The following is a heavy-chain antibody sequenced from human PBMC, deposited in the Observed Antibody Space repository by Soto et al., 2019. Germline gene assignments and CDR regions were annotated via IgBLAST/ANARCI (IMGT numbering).Heavy chain of an antibody. CDR3: AKDQGSSWYEIDY. CDR1: GFTFSNYA. CDR2: ISGSGGST. V-gene: IGHV3-23*01. Sequence: GGSLRLSCAASGFTFSNYAVTWVRQASGKGLEWVSTISGSGGSTYYADSVKGRFTISRDNSKNTLYLQMNSLRAEDTAVYYCAKDQGSSWYEIDYWGQGILVTVSS. D-gene: IGHD6-13*01. J-gene: IGHJ4*02.